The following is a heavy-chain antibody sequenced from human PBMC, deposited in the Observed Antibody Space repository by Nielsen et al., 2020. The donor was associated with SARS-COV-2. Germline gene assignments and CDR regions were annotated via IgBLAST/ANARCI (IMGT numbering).Heavy chain of an antibody. CDR3: AKDADYYDSSGLDY. J-gene: IGHJ4*02. Sequence: LSLTCALSVFTFSSYGMYRVRPAPGKGLEWVAVISYDGSNKYYADSVKGRFTISRDNSKNTLYLQMNSLRAEDTAVYYCAKDADYYDSSGLDYWGQGTLVTVSS. D-gene: IGHD3-22*01. V-gene: IGHV3-30*18. CDR1: VFTFSSYG. CDR2: ISYDGSNK.